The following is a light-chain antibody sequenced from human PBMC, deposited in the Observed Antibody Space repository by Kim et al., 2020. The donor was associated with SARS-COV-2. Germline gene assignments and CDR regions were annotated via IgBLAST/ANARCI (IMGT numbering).Light chain of an antibody. CDR3: QQAKAFPIT. CDR2: AAS. CDR1: QGLGSW. Sequence: ASVGDRVTITCRASQGLGSWLAWFQQKPGKPPNLLIYAASRLQDGVPSRFSASESGTDFTLTITSVQPEDFATYFCQQAKAFPITFGQGTRLEIK. V-gene: IGKV1-12*01. J-gene: IGKJ5*01.